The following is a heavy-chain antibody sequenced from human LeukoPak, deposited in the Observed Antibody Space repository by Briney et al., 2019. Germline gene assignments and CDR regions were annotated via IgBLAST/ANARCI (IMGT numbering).Heavy chain of an antibody. Sequence: HAGGSLRLSCAVSGFTFSGFWMSWSRRAPGKGLEWVASINSDGSEGYYADVVKGRFTISRDNAKNSLYLQINSLRAEDTAVYYCARSSYSSSSSVWGQGTMVTVSS. CDR3: ARSSYSSSSSV. D-gene: IGHD6-6*01. V-gene: IGHV3-7*03. J-gene: IGHJ3*01. CDR1: GFTFSGFW. CDR2: INSDGSEG.